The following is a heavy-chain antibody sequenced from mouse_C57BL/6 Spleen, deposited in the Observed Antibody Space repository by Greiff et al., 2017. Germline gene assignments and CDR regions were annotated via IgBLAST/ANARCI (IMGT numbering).Heavy chain of an antibody. CDR3: ARRGYGSSYFDY. Sequence: EVMLVESGGGLVQPGGSLKLSCAASGFTFSDYYMYWVRQTPEQRLEWVAYISNGGGSTYYPDTVKGRFTISRDNAKNTLYLQMSRLKSEDTAMYYCARRGYGSSYFDYGGQGTTLTVSS. J-gene: IGHJ2*01. V-gene: IGHV5-12*01. CDR2: ISNGGGST. D-gene: IGHD1-1*01. CDR1: GFTFSDYY.